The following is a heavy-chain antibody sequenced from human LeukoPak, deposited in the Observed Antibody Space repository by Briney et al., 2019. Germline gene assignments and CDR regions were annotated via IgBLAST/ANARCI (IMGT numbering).Heavy chain of an antibody. V-gene: IGHV4-4*02. J-gene: IGHJ4*02. CDR1: GGSISSSNW. Sequence: PSGTLSLTCAVSGGSISSSNWWIWVRQPPGKGLEWIGEIYHSGSTNYNPSLKSRVTISVDKSKNQFSLKLSSVTAADTAVYYCARVHYGDYVVFDYWGQGTLVTVSS. CDR3: ARVHYGDYVVFDY. D-gene: IGHD4-17*01. CDR2: IYHSGST.